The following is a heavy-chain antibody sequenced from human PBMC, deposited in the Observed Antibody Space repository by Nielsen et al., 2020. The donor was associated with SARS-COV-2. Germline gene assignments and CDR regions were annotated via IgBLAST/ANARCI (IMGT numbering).Heavy chain of an antibody. D-gene: IGHD3-10*01. J-gene: IGHJ5*02. CDR2: VNPNSGAT. CDR3: ARVRSSSGIWFDP. V-gene: IGHV1-2*06. CDR1: GYTFAGHY. Sequence: ASVKVSCKASGYTFAGHYMHWMRQAPGQRPEWMGRVNPNSGATNYAQKFQGRVTLTRDTSINTTYMELNRLTSDDTAVYYCARVRSSSGIWFDPWGQGTLVVVSS.